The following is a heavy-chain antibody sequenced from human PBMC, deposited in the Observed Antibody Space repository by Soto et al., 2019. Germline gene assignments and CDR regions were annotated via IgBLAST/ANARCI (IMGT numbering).Heavy chain of an antibody. CDR2: IYWDDGK. J-gene: IGHJ6*02. V-gene: IGHV2-5*02. CDR3: AHARHHYYYYGMDV. Sequence: STLKESGPTLVKPTQTLTLTCTFSGFSLSTSGVGVGWIRQPPGKALEWLALIYWDDGKRYSPSLKSRLTITKDASKNQLVLTMTNMDPVDTATYYGAHARHHYYYYGMDVWGQGTTVTVSS. CDR1: GFSLSTSGVG.